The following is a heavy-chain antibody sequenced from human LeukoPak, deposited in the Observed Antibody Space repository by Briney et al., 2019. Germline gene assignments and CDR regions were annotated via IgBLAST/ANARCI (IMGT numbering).Heavy chain of an antibody. V-gene: IGHV3-23*01. CDR3: AKGSSGYFAHL. CDR1: GITLSNYG. J-gene: IGHJ5*02. D-gene: IGHD3-22*01. Sequence: PGGSLRLSCAISGITLSNYGMSWVRQAPGKGLEWVAAISNDGGGTMYAAFVEGRFTISRDNSKNTLFLQMNSLRAEDTALYYCAKGSSGYFAHLWGQGTLVTVSS. CDR2: ISNDGGGT.